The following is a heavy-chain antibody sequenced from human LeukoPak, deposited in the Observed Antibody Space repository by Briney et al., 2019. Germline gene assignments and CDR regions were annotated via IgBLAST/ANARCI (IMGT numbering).Heavy chain of an antibody. Sequence: ASVEVSCKASGYTFTSYYMHWVRQAPGQGLEWMEIINPSGGSTSYAQKFQGRVTMTRDMSTSTVYMELSSLRSEDTAVYYCARGRNYYDSSDYYEGDAFDIWGQGTVVTVSS. J-gene: IGHJ3*02. CDR2: INPSGGST. CDR3: ARGRNYYDSSDYYEGDAFDI. CDR1: GYTFTSYY. V-gene: IGHV1-46*01. D-gene: IGHD3-22*01.